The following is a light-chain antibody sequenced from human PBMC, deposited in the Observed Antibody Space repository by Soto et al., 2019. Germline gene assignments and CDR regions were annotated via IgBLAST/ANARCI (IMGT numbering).Light chain of an antibody. V-gene: IGLV1-44*01. Sequence: QSVLTQPPSASGTPGQRVTISRSGSSSNIGTNTVNWYQQLPGSAPQLLLYNTNPRPSGLPGRFSGSKSGTSASLAISGLQSEDEADYYCAAWDGSLNVVLFGGGTKLTVL. CDR1: SSNIGTNT. CDR3: AAWDGSLNVVL. J-gene: IGLJ2*01. CDR2: NTN.